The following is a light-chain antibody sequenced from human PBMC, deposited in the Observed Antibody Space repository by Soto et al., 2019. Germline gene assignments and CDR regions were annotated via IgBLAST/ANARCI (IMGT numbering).Light chain of an antibody. CDR2: DAS. CDR3: QHRTNWPA. J-gene: IGKJ4*01. Sequence: DIVLTQSPAALSLSTGSRVTLSRRASQSVGANLAWYQQKPGQAPRHLIWDASSGATGIPARFSGSGSGTEFTLTISSLEPEDFAVYYCQHRTNWPAFGGGTKVDIK. V-gene: IGKV3-11*01. CDR1: QSVGAN.